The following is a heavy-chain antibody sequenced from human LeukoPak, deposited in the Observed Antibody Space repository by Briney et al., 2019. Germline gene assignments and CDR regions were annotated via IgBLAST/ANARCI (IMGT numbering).Heavy chain of an antibody. CDR1: GGSFSGYY. J-gene: IGHJ4*02. Sequence: PSETLSLTCAVYGGSFSGYYWSWIRQPPGKGLEWIGEINHSGSTNYNPSLKSRVTISVDTSKNQFSLKLSSVTAADTAVYYCARDSGSYPRAFDYWGQGTLVTVSS. V-gene: IGHV4-34*01. CDR2: INHSGST. CDR3: ARDSGSYPRAFDY. D-gene: IGHD1-26*01.